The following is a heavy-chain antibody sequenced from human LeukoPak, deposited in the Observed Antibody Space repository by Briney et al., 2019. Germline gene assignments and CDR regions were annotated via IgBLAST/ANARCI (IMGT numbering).Heavy chain of an antibody. D-gene: IGHD3-16*01. Sequence: SETLSLTCTVSGGSISSYYWSWIRQPPGKGLEWIGYIYSSGSTDYNPSLKSRVTISVDTSKSQFSLKLSSVTAADTAIYYCARDPSTFYFDYWGQGALVTVSS. CDR1: GGSISSYY. J-gene: IGHJ4*02. CDR2: IYSSGST. CDR3: ARDPSTFYFDY. V-gene: IGHV4-59*01.